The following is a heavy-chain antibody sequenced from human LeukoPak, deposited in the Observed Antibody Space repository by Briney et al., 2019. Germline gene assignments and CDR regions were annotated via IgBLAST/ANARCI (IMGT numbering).Heavy chain of an antibody. CDR2: INPSGGST. Sequence: ASVKVSCKASGGTFSSYAISWVRQAPGQGLEWMGIINPSGGSTSYAQKFQGRVTMTRDMSTSTVYMELSSLRSEDTAVYYCAREKIYYDSSGYVFDYWGQGTLVTVSS. CDR3: AREKIYYDSSGYVFDY. V-gene: IGHV1-46*01. D-gene: IGHD3-22*01. CDR1: GGTFSSYA. J-gene: IGHJ4*02.